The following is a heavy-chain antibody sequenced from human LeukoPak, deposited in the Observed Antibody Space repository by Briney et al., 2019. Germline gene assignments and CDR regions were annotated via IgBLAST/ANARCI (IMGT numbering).Heavy chain of an antibody. CDR3: AKDLYYYGSGSYADAFDI. D-gene: IGHD3-10*01. CDR1: GFTFSSYA. CDR2: ISGSGGST. V-gene: IGHV3-23*01. J-gene: IGHJ3*02. Sequence: SGGSLRLSCAASGFTFSSYAMSWVRQAPGKGLEWVSAISGSGGSTYYADSVKGRFTISRDNSKNTLYLQMNSLRAEDTAVYYCAKDLYYYGSGSYADAFDIWGQGTMVTVSS.